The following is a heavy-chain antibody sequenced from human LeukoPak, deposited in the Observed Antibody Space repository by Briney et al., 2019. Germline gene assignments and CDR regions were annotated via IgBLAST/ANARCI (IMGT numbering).Heavy chain of an antibody. CDR3: AKEDSGSYYYYYYYMDA. J-gene: IGHJ6*03. V-gene: IGHV3-30*02. CDR2: IRYDGSNK. Sequence: PGGSLRLSCAASGFTFSSYGMHWVRQAPGKGLEWVAFIRYDGSNKYYADSVKGRFTISRDNSKNTLYLQMNSLRAEDTAVYYCAKEDSGSYYYYYYYMDAWGKGTTVTVSS. CDR1: GFTFSSYG. D-gene: IGHD1-26*01.